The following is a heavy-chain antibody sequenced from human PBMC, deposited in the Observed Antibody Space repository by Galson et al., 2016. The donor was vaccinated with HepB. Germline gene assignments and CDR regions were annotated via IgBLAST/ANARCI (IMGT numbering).Heavy chain of an antibody. Sequence: SLRLSCASSGFTFSRYAMSWVRQAPGKGLECVSTISGSGSDADYAESVRGRMTISRDNSKSTLYLLMNSLRGDDTAIYYCAKDLRDGKPVSPVVMGWGQGILVTVSS. CDR2: ISGSGSDA. D-gene: IGHD5-24*01. CDR1: GFTFSRYA. J-gene: IGHJ4*02. V-gene: IGHV3-23*01. CDR3: AKDLRDGKPVSPVVMG.